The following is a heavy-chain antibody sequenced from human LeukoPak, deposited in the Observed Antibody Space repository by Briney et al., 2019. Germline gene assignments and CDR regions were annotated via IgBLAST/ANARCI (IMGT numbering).Heavy chain of an antibody. CDR1: GHSISSGYY. CDR2: IYHSGST. D-gene: IGHD1-26*01. CDR3: ASKPFLSGSFDY. J-gene: IGHJ4*02. Sequence: SETLSLTCAVSGHSISSGYYWGWIRQPPGKGLEWIGSIYHSGSTYYNPSLKSRVTISVDTSKNQFSLNLSSVTAADTAVYYCASKPFLSGSFDYWGQGTLVTVSS. V-gene: IGHV4-38-2*01.